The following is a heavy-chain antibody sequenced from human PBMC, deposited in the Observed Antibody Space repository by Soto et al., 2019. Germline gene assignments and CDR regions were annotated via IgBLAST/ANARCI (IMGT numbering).Heavy chain of an antibody. CDR3: ARGAIVVVLGAISYFDY. J-gene: IGHJ4*02. Sequence: HPGGSLRLSCAASGFTFSSDAMSWVRQAPGKGLEWVSAISGSGGSTYYADSVKGRFTISRDNSKNTLYLQMNSLRAEDTAVYHCARGAIVVVLGAISYFDYWGQGTLVTVSS. CDR2: ISGSGGST. D-gene: IGHD2-2*02. CDR1: GFTFSSDA. V-gene: IGHV3-23*01.